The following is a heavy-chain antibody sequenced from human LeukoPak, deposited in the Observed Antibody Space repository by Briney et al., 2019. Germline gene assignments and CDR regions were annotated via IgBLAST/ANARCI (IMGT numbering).Heavy chain of an antibody. CDR2: ISSSSSYI. Sequence: PGGSLRLSCAASGFTFSSYSMNWVRQAPGKGLEWVSSISSSSSYIYYADSVKGRFTISRDNAKNSLYLQMNSLRAEDTAVYYCARDSVGRAMGTYYYGMDVWGQGTTVTVSS. CDR1: GFTFSSYS. J-gene: IGHJ6*02. CDR3: ARDSVGRAMGTYYYGMDV. D-gene: IGHD5-24*01. V-gene: IGHV3-21*01.